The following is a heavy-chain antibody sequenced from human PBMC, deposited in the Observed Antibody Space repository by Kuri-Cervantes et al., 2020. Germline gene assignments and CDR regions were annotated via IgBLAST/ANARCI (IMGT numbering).Heavy chain of an antibody. CDR1: GGSISSSSFN. D-gene: IGHD3-22*01. CDR3: ARLMSSGYPDY. J-gene: IGHJ4*02. Sequence: SETLSLTCSVSGGSISSSSFNWGWIRQPPGKGLEWIGSMYYSGSTHYNPSLKSRVTISVDTSKNQFSLKLSSVTAADTAVYYCARLMSSGYPDYWGQGTLVTVSS. V-gene: IGHV4-39*01. CDR2: MYYSGST.